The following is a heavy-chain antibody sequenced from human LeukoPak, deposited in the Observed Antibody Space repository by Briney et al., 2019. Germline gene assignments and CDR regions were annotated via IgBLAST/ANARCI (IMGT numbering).Heavy chain of an antibody. Sequence: GGSLRLSCAASGFTINTNYMNWVRQAPGRGLEWLSVIYPGGVTKYAESVKGRFTISRDNSKNTLYLQMNSLRAEDTAVYYCAKVGYDILTEVDYWGQGTLVTVSS. CDR2: IYPGGVT. J-gene: IGHJ4*02. CDR1: GFTINTNY. V-gene: IGHV3-66*01. D-gene: IGHD3-9*01. CDR3: AKVGYDILTEVDY.